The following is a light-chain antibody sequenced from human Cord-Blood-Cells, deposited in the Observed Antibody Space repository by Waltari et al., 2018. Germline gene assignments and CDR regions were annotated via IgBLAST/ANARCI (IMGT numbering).Light chain of an antibody. CDR2: CAS. Sequence: DIVMTQSPDSLAVSLGERATINCKSSQSVLYSSNNKNYLAWYQHKPGQPRKLLIYCASSRESGVPDRFSGSGSGTYFTLTISSLQAEDVAVYYCQQYYSTPPTFGQGTKVEIK. V-gene: IGKV4-1*01. J-gene: IGKJ1*01. CDR3: QQYYSTPPT. CDR1: QSVLYSSNNKNY.